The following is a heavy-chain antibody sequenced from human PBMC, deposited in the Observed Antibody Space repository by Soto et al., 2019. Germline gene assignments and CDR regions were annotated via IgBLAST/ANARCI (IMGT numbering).Heavy chain of an antibody. Sequence: PGESLKISCKGSGYSFTSYWISWVRQMPGKGLEWMGRIDPSDSYTNYSPSFQGHVTISADKSISTAYLQWSSLKASDTAMYYCERVATNYYDSSGYYQGAFDIWGKGTMVTVSS. D-gene: IGHD3-22*01. J-gene: IGHJ3*02. CDR3: ERVATNYYDSSGYYQGAFDI. V-gene: IGHV5-10-1*01. CDR1: GYSFTSYW. CDR2: IDPSDSYT.